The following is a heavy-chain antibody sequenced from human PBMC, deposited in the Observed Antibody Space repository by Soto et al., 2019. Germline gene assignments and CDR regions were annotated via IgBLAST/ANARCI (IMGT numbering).Heavy chain of an antibody. D-gene: IGHD3-22*01. Sequence: QLQLQESGPGLVKPSETLSLACSVSGASVSGGTYYWGWIRQPPGKGLEWVGDVHYSGITHYNPSLMSRATISVDTSHNQFALKLSSVTAADTAVYYCARRDHGYPTNWFDPWGQGTLVIVSS. CDR1: GASVSGGTYY. J-gene: IGHJ5*02. CDR3: ARRDHGYPTNWFDP. V-gene: IGHV4-39*01. CDR2: VHYSGIT.